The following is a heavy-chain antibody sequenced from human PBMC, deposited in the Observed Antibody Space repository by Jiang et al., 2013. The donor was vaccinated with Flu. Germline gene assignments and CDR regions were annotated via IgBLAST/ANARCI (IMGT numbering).Heavy chain of an antibody. J-gene: IGHJ6*02. V-gene: IGHV1-58*01. Sequence: EVKKPGTSVKVSCKASGFTFTSSAVQWVRQARGQRLEWIGWIVVGSGNTNYAQKFQERVTITRDMSTSTAYMELSSLRSEDTAVYYCAADTPGIAARFHYYGMDVWGQGTTVTVSS. D-gene: IGHD6-6*01. CDR1: GFTFTSSA. CDR3: AADTPGIAARFHYYGMDV. CDR2: IVVGSGNT.